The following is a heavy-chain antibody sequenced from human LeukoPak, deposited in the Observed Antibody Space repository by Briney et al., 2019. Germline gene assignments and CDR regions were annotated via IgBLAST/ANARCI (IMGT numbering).Heavy chain of an antibody. CDR1: GFTFSSYD. Sequence: GGSLRLSCAASGFTFSSYDMHWVRQATGKGLEWVSAIGTAGDTYYPGSVKGRFTISRENAKNSLYLQMNSLRAGDTAVYYCARGIALTMIIDYWSQGTLVTVSS. D-gene: IGHD3-22*01. CDR3: ARGIALTMIIDY. CDR2: IGTAGDT. J-gene: IGHJ4*02. V-gene: IGHV3-13*01.